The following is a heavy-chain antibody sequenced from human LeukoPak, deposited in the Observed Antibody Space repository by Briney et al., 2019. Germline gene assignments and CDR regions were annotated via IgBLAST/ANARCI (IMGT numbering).Heavy chain of an antibody. CDR3: ARAPYYYDSSGYYFEQMDY. D-gene: IGHD3-22*01. Sequence: GASVKVSCKASGGTFSSYAISWVRQAPGQGLEWMGGIIPIFGTANYAQKFQGRVTITADESTGTAYMELSSLRSEDTAVYYCARAPYYYDSSGYYFEQMDYWGQGTLVTVSS. J-gene: IGHJ4*02. V-gene: IGHV1-69*13. CDR2: IIPIFGTA. CDR1: GGTFSSYA.